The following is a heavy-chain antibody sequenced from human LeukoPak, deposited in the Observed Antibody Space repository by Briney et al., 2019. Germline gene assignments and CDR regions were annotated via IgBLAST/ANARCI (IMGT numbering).Heavy chain of an antibody. CDR1: GFTFSSYA. CDR2: ISSNGGST. D-gene: IGHD1-14*01. J-gene: IGHJ5*02. CDR3: ARVSGTYYDP. V-gene: IGHV3-64*01. Sequence: GGSLRLSCAASGFTFSSYAMHWVRQAPGKGLEYVSAISSNGGSTYYANSVKGRFTISRDNSKNTLHLQMGSLRAEDMAVYYCARVSGTYYDPWGQGTLVTVSS.